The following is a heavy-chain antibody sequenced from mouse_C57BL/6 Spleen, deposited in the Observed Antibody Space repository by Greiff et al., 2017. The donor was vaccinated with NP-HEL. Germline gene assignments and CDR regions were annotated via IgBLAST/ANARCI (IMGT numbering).Heavy chain of an antibody. D-gene: IGHD1-1*01. J-gene: IGHJ4*01. CDR2: IYPRSGNT. Sequence: VQLQQSGAELARPGASVKLSCTASGYTFTSYGISWVQQRTGQGLEWIGEIYPRSGNTYYHEKFKGTATLTADKSSSTGYIELRRLTSEDAAVYFGARPYGSRNYAMDYWGQGTSVTVSS. CDR1: GYTFTSYG. CDR3: ARPYGSRNYAMDY. V-gene: IGHV1-81*01.